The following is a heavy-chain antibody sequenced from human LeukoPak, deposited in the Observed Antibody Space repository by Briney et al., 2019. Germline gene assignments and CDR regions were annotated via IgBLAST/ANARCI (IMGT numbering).Heavy chain of an antibody. CDR1: GFTFSSYS. CDR3: ARDQDYYDSSGPTNWFDP. D-gene: IGHD3-22*01. V-gene: IGHV3-21*01. J-gene: IGHJ5*02. Sequence: PGGSLRLSCAASGFTFSSYSMNWVRQAPGKGREWVSSISSSSSYIYCADSVKGRFTISRDNAKNSLYLQMNSLRAEDTAVYYCARDQDYYDSSGPTNWFDPWGQGTLVTVSS. CDR2: ISSSSSYI.